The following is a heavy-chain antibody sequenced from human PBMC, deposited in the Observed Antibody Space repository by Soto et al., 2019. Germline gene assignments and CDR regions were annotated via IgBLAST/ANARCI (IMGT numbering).Heavy chain of an antibody. D-gene: IGHD6-19*01. CDR3: ARLRPPGIAVAGYFDY. Sequence: SETLSLTCTVSGGSISSSSYYWGWIRQPPGKGMEWIGSIYYSGRTSYTPSLKSRVTLSVVTSKYQFSLKLSFLTAADTAVFYCARLRPPGIAVAGYFDYWGQGTLVTVSS. J-gene: IGHJ4*02. CDR2: IYYSGRT. V-gene: IGHV4-39*01. CDR1: GGSISSSSYY.